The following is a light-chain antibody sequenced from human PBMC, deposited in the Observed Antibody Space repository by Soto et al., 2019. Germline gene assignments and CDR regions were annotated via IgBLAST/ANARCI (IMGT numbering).Light chain of an antibody. CDR3: QTWGTGIHVV. J-gene: IGLJ2*01. CDR1: SGHSNYA. CDR2: LNSDGSH. Sequence: QLVLTQSPSASASPGASVKLTCTLSSGHSNYAIAWHQQQPEKGPRYLMKLNSDGSHSKGDGIPDRFSGSSSGAERYLTLSSLQSEDEADYYCQTWGTGIHVVFGGGTKLTVL. V-gene: IGLV4-69*01.